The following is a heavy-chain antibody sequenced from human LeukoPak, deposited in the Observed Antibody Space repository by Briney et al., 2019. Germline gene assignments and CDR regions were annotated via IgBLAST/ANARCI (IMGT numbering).Heavy chain of an antibody. V-gene: IGHV3-64*01. Sequence: GGSLRLSCAASGFTFSSYAMHWVRQAPGKGLEYVSGIRSNGGSTYYANSVKGRFTISRDNSKNTLYLQMGSLRAEDTAVYYCARGMSVSPLWGQGTLVTVSS. CDR1: GFTFSSYA. J-gene: IGHJ4*02. CDR2: IRSNGGST. CDR3: ARGMSVSPL.